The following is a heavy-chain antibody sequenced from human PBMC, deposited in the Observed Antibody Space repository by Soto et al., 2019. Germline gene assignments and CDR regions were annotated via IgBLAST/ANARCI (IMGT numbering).Heavy chain of an antibody. J-gene: IGHJ5*02. D-gene: IGHD2-8*01. Sequence: QITLKESGPTLVKPTQTLTLTCTFSGFSLSTTGVGVGWIRQPPGKALEWLASIYWDDDKRYSPSLKSRLTITKDTSKNQVALTMTNMDPVDTGTYYCVRRPPVRALGGWLDPWGQGTLVTVSS. CDR2: IYWDDDK. CDR3: VRRPPVRALGGWLDP. V-gene: IGHV2-5*02. CDR1: GFSLSTTGVG.